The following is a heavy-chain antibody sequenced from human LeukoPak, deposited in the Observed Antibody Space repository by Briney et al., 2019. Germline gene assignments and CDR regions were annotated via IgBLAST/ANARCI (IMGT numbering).Heavy chain of an antibody. J-gene: IGHJ2*01. D-gene: IGHD1-26*01. CDR3: AKDREALGYFDL. CDR1: GFTFSSYA. CDR2: ISGSGGST. Sequence: GASLRLSCAASGFTFSSYAMSWVRQAPGKGLEWVSAISGSGGSTYYADSVKGRFTISRDNSKNTLYLQMNSLRAEDTAVYYCAKDREALGYFDLWGRGTLVTVSS. V-gene: IGHV3-23*01.